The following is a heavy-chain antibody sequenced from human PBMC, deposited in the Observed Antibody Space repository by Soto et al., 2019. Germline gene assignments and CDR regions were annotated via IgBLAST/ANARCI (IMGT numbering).Heavy chain of an antibody. CDR3: AKVLGSGGWYFDL. Sequence: EVQLLESGGGFVQPGGSLRLSCAASAFIFRNYDMTWVRQGPGKGLEWVSTVTASGGSTFYADSVKGRFTISRDNSKNTLYLQMNSLRAEDTAVYYCAKVLGSGGWYFDLWGRGTLVIVSS. J-gene: IGHJ2*01. CDR1: AFIFRNYD. CDR2: VTASGGST. D-gene: IGHD7-27*01. V-gene: IGHV3-23*01.